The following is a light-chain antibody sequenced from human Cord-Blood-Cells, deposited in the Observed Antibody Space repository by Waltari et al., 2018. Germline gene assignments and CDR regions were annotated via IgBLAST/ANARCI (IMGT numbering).Light chain of an antibody. CDR3: SSYTSSSTLV. Sequence: QSALTQPASVSGSPGQSITISCTGTSSDVGGYNYVSWYQQHPGKAPKLIIYEVSNRPSGVSNRFSCSKSGNTASLTISGLQADDEADYYCSSYTSSSTLVFGGGTKLTVL. CDR2: EVS. V-gene: IGLV2-14*01. CDR1: SSDVGGYNY. J-gene: IGLJ2*01.